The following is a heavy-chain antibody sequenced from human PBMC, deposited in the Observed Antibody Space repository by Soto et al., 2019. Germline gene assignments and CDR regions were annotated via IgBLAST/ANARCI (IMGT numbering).Heavy chain of an antibody. CDR1: GGSISGYY. Sequence: SETLSLTCTVSGGSISGYYWSWIRQPPGKRLEWIGYINYFGSTNYSPSLKSRVTISVDTSREQFSLRLDSVTAADTAVYYCARYCHWPSAFDIWGQGTMVTVSS. D-gene: IGHD3-9*01. CDR2: INYFGST. V-gene: IGHV4-59*01. J-gene: IGHJ3*02. CDR3: ARYCHWPSAFDI.